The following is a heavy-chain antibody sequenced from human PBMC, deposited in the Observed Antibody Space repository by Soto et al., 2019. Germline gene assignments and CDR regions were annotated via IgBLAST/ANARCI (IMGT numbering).Heavy chain of an antibody. V-gene: IGHV4-39*07. Sequence: SETLYLTCTVSGDSISSSTYSGGWIRQHPGKGLEYIGTIYYSGKTYYNWPLESRVTMSLDTSKNQFSLRLTSVTAADTAVYYCARETYGDYVGYFDPLGQGTLVTVSS. D-gene: IGHD4-17*01. CDR3: ARETYGDYVGYFDP. CDR1: GDSISSSTYS. CDR2: IYYSGKT. J-gene: IGHJ5*02.